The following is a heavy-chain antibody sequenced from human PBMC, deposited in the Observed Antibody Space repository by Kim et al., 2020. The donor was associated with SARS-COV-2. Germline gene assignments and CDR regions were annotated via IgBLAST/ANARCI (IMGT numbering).Heavy chain of an antibody. CDR1: GFTFSSYA. CDR3: AKDRILTGTTSEYFDY. CDR2: ISGSGGST. D-gene: IGHD1-7*01. J-gene: IGHJ4*02. Sequence: GGSLRLSCAASGFTFSSYAMSWVRQAPGKGLEWVSAISGSGGSTYYADSVKGRFTISRDNSKNTLYLQMNSLRAEDTAVYYCAKDRILTGTTSEYFDYWGQGTLVTVSS. V-gene: IGHV3-23*01.